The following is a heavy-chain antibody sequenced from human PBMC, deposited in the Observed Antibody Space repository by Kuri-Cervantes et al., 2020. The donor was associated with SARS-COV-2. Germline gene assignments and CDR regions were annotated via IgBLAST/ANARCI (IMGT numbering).Heavy chain of an antibody. CDR2: ITSTSTYI. D-gene: IGHD3-3*01. Sequence: GESLKISCAASGFTFSSYIMNWVRQAPGKGLEWVSSITSTSTYIYYADSVKGRFTISRDNAKNSLHLQMNSLRAEDTAVYYCARVLSVRFPYYMDVWGKWTTVTVSS. CDR1: GFTFSSYI. CDR3: ARVLSVRFPYYMDV. J-gene: IGHJ6*03. V-gene: IGHV3-21*01.